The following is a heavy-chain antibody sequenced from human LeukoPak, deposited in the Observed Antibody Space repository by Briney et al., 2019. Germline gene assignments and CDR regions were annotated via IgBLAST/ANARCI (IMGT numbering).Heavy chain of an antibody. V-gene: IGHV3-48*03. Sequence: GGSPRLSCAASGFPFSSYEMNWVGQAPGKGRDGVSYISSSGSTIYYADSVKGRFTISRDNAKNSLYLQMNSLRAEDTAVYYCARATGWERKGPFDYWGQGTLVTVSS. CDR3: ARATGWERKGPFDY. J-gene: IGHJ4*02. CDR1: GFPFSSYE. CDR2: ISSSGSTI. D-gene: IGHD1-26*01.